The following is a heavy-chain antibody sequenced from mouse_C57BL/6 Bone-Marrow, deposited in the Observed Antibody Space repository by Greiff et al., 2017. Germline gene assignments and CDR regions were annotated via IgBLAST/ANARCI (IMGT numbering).Heavy chain of an antibody. J-gene: IGHJ4*01. CDR1: GYTFTSYW. D-gene: IGHD2-2*01. CDR3: ASGLRFYYAMDY. V-gene: IGHV1-64*01. CDR2: IHPNSGST. Sequence: QVQLQQPGAELVKPGASVKLSCKASGYTFTSYWMHWVKQRPGQGLEWIGMIHPNSGSTTYNEKFKSKATLTVDKSSSTAFMQLSSLTSKNSAVYYCASGLRFYYAMDYWGQGTSVTVSS.